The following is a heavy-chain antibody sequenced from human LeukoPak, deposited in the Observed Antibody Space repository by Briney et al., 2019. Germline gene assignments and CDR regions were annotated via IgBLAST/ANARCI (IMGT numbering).Heavy chain of an antibody. V-gene: IGHV1-18*01. CDR3: ARARYDILTGSHVAFDY. Sequence: ASVKVSCKASGYTFTSYGISWVRQAPGQGLEWMGWISAYNGNTNYAQKLQGRVTMTTDTSTSTAYMELRSLRSDDTAVYYCARARYDILTGSHVAFDYWGQGTLVTVSS. CDR1: GYTFTSYG. CDR2: ISAYNGNT. J-gene: IGHJ4*02. D-gene: IGHD3-9*01.